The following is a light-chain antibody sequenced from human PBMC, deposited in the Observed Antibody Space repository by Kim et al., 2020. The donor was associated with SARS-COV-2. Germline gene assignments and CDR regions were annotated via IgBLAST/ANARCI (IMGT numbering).Light chain of an antibody. CDR3: SSYTSSSTYV. CDR1: SSDVGGYNY. Sequence: GQSITISCTRTSSDVGGYNYVSWYQQHPGKAHKLMIYDVSHRPSGVSNRFSGSKSGNTASLTISGLQAEDEADYYCSSYTSSSTYVFGTGTKVTVL. CDR2: DVS. V-gene: IGLV2-14*03. J-gene: IGLJ1*01.